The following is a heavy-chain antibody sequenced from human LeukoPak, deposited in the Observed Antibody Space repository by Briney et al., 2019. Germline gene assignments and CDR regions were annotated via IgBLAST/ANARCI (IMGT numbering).Heavy chain of an antibody. CDR1: GYTFTDYY. J-gene: IGHJ4*02. CDR3: ATGGVAGTGSIDY. CDR2: VDPEDGET. D-gene: IGHD6-19*01. V-gene: IGHV1-69-2*01. Sequence: GASVKISCKVSGYTFTDYYMHWVQQAPGNGLEWMGLVDPEDGETIYAGKFQGRVTITADTSTDTAYMELGSLRSEDTAVYYCATGGVAGTGSIDYWGQGTLVTVSS.